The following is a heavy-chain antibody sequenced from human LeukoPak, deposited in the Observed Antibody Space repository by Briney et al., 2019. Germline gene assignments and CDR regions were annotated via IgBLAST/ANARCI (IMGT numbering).Heavy chain of an antibody. V-gene: IGHV3-23*01. J-gene: IGHJ4*02. Sequence: GESLRLSCAASGFTFSSYTMSWVRQAPGKGLEWVSAISGSGGSTYYADSVKGRFTISRDDSKNTLYLQMNSLRAEDTAVYYCARVSYDSIDYWGQGTLVTVSS. CDR1: GFTFSSYT. D-gene: IGHD3-22*01. CDR3: ARVSYDSIDY. CDR2: ISGSGGST.